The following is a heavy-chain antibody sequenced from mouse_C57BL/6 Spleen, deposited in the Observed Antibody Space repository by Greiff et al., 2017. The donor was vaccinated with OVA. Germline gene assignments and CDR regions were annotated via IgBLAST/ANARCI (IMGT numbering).Heavy chain of an antibody. CDR3: ERGTYYDYDEVAY. D-gene: IGHD2-4*01. Sequence: VQLQQPGTELVKPGASVKLSCKASGYTFTSYWMHWVKQRPGQGLEWIGNINPSNGDTNYNEKFKSKATLTVDKSSSTAYMQLSSLTSEDSAVYYWERGTYYDYDEVAYWGQGTLVTVSA. CDR2: INPSNGDT. CDR1: GYTFTSYW. V-gene: IGHV1-53*01. J-gene: IGHJ3*01.